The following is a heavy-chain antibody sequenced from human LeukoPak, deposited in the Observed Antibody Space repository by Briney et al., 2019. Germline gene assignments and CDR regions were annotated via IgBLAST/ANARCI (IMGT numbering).Heavy chain of an antibody. CDR3: ARGAMRTSGAFDI. CDR1: GYTFTGYY. CDR2: INPNSGGT. J-gene: IGHJ3*02. Sequence: ASVKVSCKASGYTFTGYYMHWVRQAPGQGLEWMGWINPNSGGTNYAQKFQGRVTMTRDTSISTAYMELSRLRSDDTAVYYCARGAMRTSGAFDIWGQGTMVTVSS. D-gene: IGHD3-10*01. V-gene: IGHV1-2*02.